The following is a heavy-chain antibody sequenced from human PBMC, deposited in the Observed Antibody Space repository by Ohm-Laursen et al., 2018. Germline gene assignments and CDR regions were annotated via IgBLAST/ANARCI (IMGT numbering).Heavy chain of an antibody. CDR1: GFTFSSYG. V-gene: IGHV3-30*18. J-gene: IGHJ4*02. Sequence: RSLRLSCTASGFTFSSYGMHWVRQAPGKGLEWVAIISYDGSNKYYADSVKGRFTISRDNSKNTLYLQMNSLRAEDTAVYYCAKDISPVQPDYFDYWGQGTLVTVSS. D-gene: IGHD1-1*01. CDR2: ISYDGSNK. CDR3: AKDISPVQPDYFDY.